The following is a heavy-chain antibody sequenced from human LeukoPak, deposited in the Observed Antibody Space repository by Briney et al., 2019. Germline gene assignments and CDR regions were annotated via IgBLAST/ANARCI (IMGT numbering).Heavy chain of an antibody. CDR1: GFTFSSYG. J-gene: IGHJ4*02. CDR2: IRYDGSNK. V-gene: IGHV3-30*02. D-gene: IGHD3-10*01. CDR3: AKDRGGLLWFGELFR. Sequence: GGSLRLSCAASGFTFSSYGMHWVRQAPGKGLEWVAFIRYDGSNKYYADSVKGRFTISRDNSKNTLYLQMNSLRAEDTAVYYCAKDRGGLLWFGELFRWGQGTLVTVSS.